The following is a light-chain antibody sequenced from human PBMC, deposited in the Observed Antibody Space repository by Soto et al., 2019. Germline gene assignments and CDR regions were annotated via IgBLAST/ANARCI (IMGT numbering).Light chain of an antibody. CDR3: QQYKNWPRT. V-gene: IGKV3-11*01. CDR1: QSIAGY. Sequence: EIVLTQSPATLSLSPGERATLSCRASQSIAGYLAWYQKKPGQAPRLLIYDTSNRVTGVPARFSGSGSGTDFTLSISSLEPEDFAIYYCQQYKNWPRTFGQGTKVDIK. J-gene: IGKJ1*01. CDR2: DTS.